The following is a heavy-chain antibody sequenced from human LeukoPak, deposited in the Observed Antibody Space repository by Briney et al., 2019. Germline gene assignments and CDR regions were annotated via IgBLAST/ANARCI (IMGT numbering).Heavy chain of an antibody. CDR2: ISGYNGNT. J-gene: IGHJ4*02. D-gene: IGHD4-17*01. V-gene: IGHV1-18*01. CDR1: GYTFTNYA. CDR3: ARDHGDFVGVRVGFDS. Sequence: ASVKVSCKASGYTFTNYAISWVRQAPRQGLEWVARISGYNGNTDYAQKVKDRVTVTADTSTAYLEMRGLTSDDTAVYYCARDHGDFVGVRVGFDSWGQGTLVTVSS.